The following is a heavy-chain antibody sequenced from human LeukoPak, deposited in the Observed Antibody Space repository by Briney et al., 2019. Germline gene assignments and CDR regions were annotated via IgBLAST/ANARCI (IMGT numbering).Heavy chain of an antibody. D-gene: IGHD3-10*01. Sequence: GRSLRLSCAASGFTFSNYGMHWVRQAPGKGLEWVAVISYDGSNKYYVDSVKGRFTISRDNSKNTLYLQMNSLRAEDTAVYYCAKDRNRQNYYGSGSSPFDYWGQGTLVTVSS. V-gene: IGHV3-30*18. J-gene: IGHJ4*02. CDR3: AKDRNRQNYYGSGSSPFDY. CDR2: ISYDGSNK. CDR1: GFTFSNYG.